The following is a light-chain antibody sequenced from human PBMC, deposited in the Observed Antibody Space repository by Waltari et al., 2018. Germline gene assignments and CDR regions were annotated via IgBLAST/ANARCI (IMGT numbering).Light chain of an antibody. CDR2: EAS. Sequence: EVVLTQSPATLSLSPGERATLSCRASQSVSNFLAWYQQKPGQAPRLLIYEASQRATGIPARFSGSGSGTDFTLTISSLEPEDFAVYYCQQRSNWPPFTFGGGTKVEIK. CDR3: QQRSNWPPFT. J-gene: IGKJ4*01. CDR1: QSVSNF. V-gene: IGKV3-11*01.